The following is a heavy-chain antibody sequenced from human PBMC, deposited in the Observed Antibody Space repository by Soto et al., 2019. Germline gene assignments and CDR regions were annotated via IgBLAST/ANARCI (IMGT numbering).Heavy chain of an antibody. CDR3: TTMTTVDYYADL. Sequence: SLQLHCTSCRVLFSEGYKASAIRHPGKGLEWVGRIRKKTNSYTTEYAASVKGRFIISRADSTNSLYLQMSSLKTEDTAVYYCTTMTTVDYYADLRVQGTPV. D-gene: IGHD4-17*01. CDR2: IRKKTNSYTT. J-gene: IGHJ4*02. CDR1: RVLFSEGY. V-gene: IGHV3-72*01.